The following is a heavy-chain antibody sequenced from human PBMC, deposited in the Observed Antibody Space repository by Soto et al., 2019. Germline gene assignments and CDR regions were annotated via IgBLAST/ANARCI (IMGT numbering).Heavy chain of an antibody. Sequence: SETLSLTCAVSGGSISSGGYSWSWIRQPPGKGLEWIGNVYYNGNTYYKASLKSRVTISVDTSNNQFSLKLKSVTAADTAVYYCARLSGSYNDRYFDYWGQGTLVTVSS. V-gene: IGHV4-39*01. CDR2: VYYNGNT. CDR3: ARLSGSYNDRYFDY. J-gene: IGHJ4*02. CDR1: GGSISSGGYS. D-gene: IGHD1-26*01.